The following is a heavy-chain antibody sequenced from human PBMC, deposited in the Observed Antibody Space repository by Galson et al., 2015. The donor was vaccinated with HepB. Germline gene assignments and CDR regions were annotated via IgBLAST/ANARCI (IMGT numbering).Heavy chain of an antibody. CDR1: GYTLTELS. Sequence: SVKVSCKVSGYTLTELSMHWVRQAPGKGLEWMGGFDPEDGETIYAQKFQGRVTMTEDTSTDTAYMELSSLRSEDTAVYYCATLPGGRPPVFDPWGQGTLVTVSS. CDR2: FDPEDGET. CDR3: ATLPGGRPPVFDP. V-gene: IGHV1-24*01. D-gene: IGHD1-14*01. J-gene: IGHJ5*02.